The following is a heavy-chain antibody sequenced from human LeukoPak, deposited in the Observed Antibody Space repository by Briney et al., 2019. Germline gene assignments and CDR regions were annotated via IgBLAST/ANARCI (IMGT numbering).Heavy chain of an antibody. J-gene: IGHJ4*02. CDR2: IYYSGST. V-gene: IGHV4-39*01. CDR1: GGSISSSSYY. CDR3: ARQVSADVLRFLEWLFYYFDY. Sequence: SETPSLTCTVSGGSISSSSYYWGWIRQPPGKGLEWIGSIYYSGSTYYNPSLKSRVTISVDTSKNQFSLKLSSVTAADTAVYYCARQVSADVLRFLEWLFYYFDYWGQGTLVTVSS. D-gene: IGHD3-3*01.